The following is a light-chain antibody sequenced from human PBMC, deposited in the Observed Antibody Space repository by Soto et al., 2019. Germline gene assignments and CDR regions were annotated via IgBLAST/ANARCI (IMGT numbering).Light chain of an antibody. Sequence: EIVLTQSPGTLSLSPGERATLSCRASQSVSNNYIAWYQQKPGQAPRLLIFGSSDRATGIPDSFSGSGSGTDFPLTISRLEPEDFAVYYCHHYGSSPPYTFGQGTNLEI. V-gene: IGKV3-20*01. CDR2: GSS. CDR1: QSVSNNY. CDR3: HHYGSSPPYT. J-gene: IGKJ2*01.